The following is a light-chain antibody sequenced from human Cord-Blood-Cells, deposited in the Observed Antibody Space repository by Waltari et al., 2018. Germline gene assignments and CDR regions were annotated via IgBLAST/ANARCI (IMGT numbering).Light chain of an antibody. CDR1: QDISNY. Sequence: DIQMTPSPSSLSASVGDRVTITCQASQDISNYLNWYQQKPGKSPKLLIFDASNLETGVPSRFSGSGPGTDFAFNISSLQPEDIATYYCQQYDNLPRITFGPGTKVDIK. V-gene: IGKV1-33*01. CDR3: QQYDNLPRIT. J-gene: IGKJ3*01. CDR2: DAS.